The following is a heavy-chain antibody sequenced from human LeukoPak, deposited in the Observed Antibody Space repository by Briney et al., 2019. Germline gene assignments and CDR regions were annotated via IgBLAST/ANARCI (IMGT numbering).Heavy chain of an antibody. J-gene: IGHJ4*02. CDR1: GFTFSSYG. Sequence: GRSLRLSCAASGFTFSSYGMHWVRQAPGKGLEWVAVISYDGSNKYYADSVKGRFTISRDNSKNTLYLQMNSLRAEDTAVYYCAKDLGAVVPAGMGLDYWGQGTLVTVSS. D-gene: IGHD2-2*01. CDR2: ISYDGSNK. CDR3: AKDLGAVVPAGMGLDY. V-gene: IGHV3-30*18.